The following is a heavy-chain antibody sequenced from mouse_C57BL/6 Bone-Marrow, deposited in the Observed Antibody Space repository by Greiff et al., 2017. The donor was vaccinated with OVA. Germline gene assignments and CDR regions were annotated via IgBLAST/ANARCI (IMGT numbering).Heavy chain of an antibody. D-gene: IGHD1-2*01. J-gene: IGHJ4*01. Sequence: VQVVESGAELVKPGASVKISCKASGYAFSSYWMNWVKQRPGKGLEWIGQIYPGDGDTNYNGKFKGKATLTADKSSSTAYMQLSSLTSEDSAVYFCAREDSFYAMDYWGQGTSVTVSS. CDR3: AREDSFYAMDY. V-gene: IGHV1-80*01. CDR1: GYAFSSYW. CDR2: IYPGDGDT.